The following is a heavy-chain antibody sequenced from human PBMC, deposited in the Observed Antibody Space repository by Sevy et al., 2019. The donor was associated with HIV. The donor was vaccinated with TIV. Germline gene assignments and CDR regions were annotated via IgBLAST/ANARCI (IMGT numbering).Heavy chain of an antibody. J-gene: IGHJ4*02. V-gene: IGHV3-15*01. D-gene: IGHD3-22*01. Sequence: GGSLRLSCAASGFTFSNAWMSWVRQAPGKGLEWVGRIKSKTDGGKTDYAAPVKGRFTISRDDSKNMLYLQMNSLKTEDTAVYYCTTTYYYDSSGYDPNDYWGQGTLVTVSS. CDR2: IKSKTDGGKT. CDR1: GFTFSNAW. CDR3: TTTYYYDSSGYDPNDY.